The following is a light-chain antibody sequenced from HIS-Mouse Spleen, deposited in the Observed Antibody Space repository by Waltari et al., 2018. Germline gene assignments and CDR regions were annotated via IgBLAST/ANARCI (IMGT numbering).Light chain of an antibody. CDR2: EGS. V-gene: IGLV2-23*01. CDR3: CSYAGSSTWV. CDR1: SSDVGSYNL. Sequence: QSALTQPASVSGSPGQSITISCTATSSDVGSYNLVSWYQQHPGKAPKLMIYEGSKRPSGVSNLFSGSKSGNTASLTISGLQAEDEADYYCCSYAGSSTWVFGGGTKLTVL. J-gene: IGLJ3*02.